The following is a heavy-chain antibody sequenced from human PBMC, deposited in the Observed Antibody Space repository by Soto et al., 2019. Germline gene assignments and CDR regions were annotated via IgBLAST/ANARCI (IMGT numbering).Heavy chain of an antibody. V-gene: IGHV4-34*01. D-gene: IGHD6-19*01. CDR1: GGSFSGYY. Sequence: TSETLSLTYAVYGGSFSGYYWSWIRQHPGKGLEWIGEINHSGSTNYNPSLKSRVTISVDTSKNQFSLKLSSVTAADTAVYYCARAGYSSGWYDRGRAFDYLGQGTLVTVSS. CDR2: INHSGST. J-gene: IGHJ4*02. CDR3: ARAGYSSGWYDRGRAFDY.